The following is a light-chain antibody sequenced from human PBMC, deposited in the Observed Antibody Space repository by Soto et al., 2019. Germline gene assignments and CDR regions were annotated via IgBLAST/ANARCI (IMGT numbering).Light chain of an antibody. V-gene: IGKV1-27*01. CDR2: AAS. J-gene: IGKJ1*01. CDR1: QDIKKF. Sequence: DIQLTQSPSSLSASLGDRVTITCRASQDIKKFLAWYQQRPGKVPDLLIYAASTLRSGVPSRFSGNASGTDFSFTISRMQHEDVATYYCQTYDRAPEMFGQGTKVDIK. CDR3: QTYDRAPEM.